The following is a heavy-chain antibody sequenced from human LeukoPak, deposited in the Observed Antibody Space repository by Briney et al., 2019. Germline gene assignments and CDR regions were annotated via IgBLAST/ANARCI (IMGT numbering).Heavy chain of an antibody. CDR3: ARSGYYGSGSRDWFDP. Sequence: SETLSLTCAVSGGSISSSNWWSWVRQPPGKGLEWIGEIYHSGSTNYNPSLKSRVTISVDTSKNQFSLKLSSVTAADTAVYYCARSGYYGSGSRDWFDPWGQGTLVTVSS. J-gene: IGHJ5*02. CDR2: IYHSGST. V-gene: IGHV4-4*02. CDR1: GGSISSSNW. D-gene: IGHD3-10*01.